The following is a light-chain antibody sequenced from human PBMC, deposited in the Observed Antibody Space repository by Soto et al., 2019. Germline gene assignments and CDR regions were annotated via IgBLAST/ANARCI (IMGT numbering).Light chain of an antibody. V-gene: IGLV2-14*01. CDR2: DVS. CDR3: NSYTSSSTVV. J-gene: IGLJ2*01. CDR1: SSDVGGYNY. Sequence: QSALTQPASVSGSPGQSITISCTGTSSDVGGYNYVSWYQQYPGKAPKLIIFDVSNRPSGVSNRFSGSKSGNTASLIISGLQAEDGGDYYCNSYTSSSTVVFGGGTKVTVL.